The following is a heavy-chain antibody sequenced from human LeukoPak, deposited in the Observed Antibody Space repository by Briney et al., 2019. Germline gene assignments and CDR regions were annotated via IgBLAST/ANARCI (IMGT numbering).Heavy chain of an antibody. J-gene: IGHJ4*02. CDR3: ARDRVGEYCGGDCYSAFDY. CDR1: GGTFSSYA. D-gene: IGHD2-21*02. V-gene: IGHV1-69*05. Sequence: ASVKVSCKASGGTFSSYAISWVRQAPGQGLVWMGGIIPIFGTANYAQKFQGRVTITTDESTSTAYMELSSLRSEDTAVYYCARDRVGEYCGGDCYSAFDYWGQGTLVTVSS. CDR2: IIPIFGTA.